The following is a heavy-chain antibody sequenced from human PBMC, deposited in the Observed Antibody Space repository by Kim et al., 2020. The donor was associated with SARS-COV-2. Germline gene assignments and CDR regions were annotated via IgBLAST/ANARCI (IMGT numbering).Heavy chain of an antibody. CDR3: ARDRWVSGGKIYYFDY. Sequence: SVKVSCKASGGTFSSYAISWVRQAPGQGLEWMGRIIPSLGIANYAQKFQGRVTITADKSTSTAYMELSSMRSEDTAVYYCARDRWVSGGKIYYFDYWGQAPLVTVSS. CDR1: GGTFSSYA. D-gene: IGHD2-15*01. V-gene: IGHV1-69*04. CDR2: IIPSLGIA. J-gene: IGHJ4*02.